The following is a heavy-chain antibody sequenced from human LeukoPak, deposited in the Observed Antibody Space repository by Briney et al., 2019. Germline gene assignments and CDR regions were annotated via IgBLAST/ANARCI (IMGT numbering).Heavy chain of an antibody. D-gene: IGHD5-18*01. Sequence: GGSLRLSCAASGFTFSSYAMSWVRQAPGKGLEWVSAISGSGGSTYYADSVKGRFTISRDNSKSTLYLQMNSLRAEDTAVYYCAKAGETAMVRSPYYYYGMDVWGQGTTVTVSS. CDR2: ISGSGGST. V-gene: IGHV3-23*01. CDR1: GFTFSSYA. CDR3: AKAGETAMVRSPYYYYGMDV. J-gene: IGHJ6*02.